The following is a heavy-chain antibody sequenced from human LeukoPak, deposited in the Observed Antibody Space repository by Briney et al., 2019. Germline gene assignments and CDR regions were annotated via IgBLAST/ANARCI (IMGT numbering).Heavy chain of an antibody. J-gene: IGHJ4*02. CDR3: GAAGGVIGQIDY. V-gene: IGHV4-4*02. CDR2: IYHSGST. D-gene: IGHD3-16*02. Sequence: SETLSLTCTVSGGSISSSNWWSWVRQPPGKGLEWIGEIYHSGSTNYNPSLKSRVTISVDKSKNQFSLKLSSVTAADTAVYYCGAAGGVIGQIDYWGQGTLVTVSS. CDR1: GGSISSSNW.